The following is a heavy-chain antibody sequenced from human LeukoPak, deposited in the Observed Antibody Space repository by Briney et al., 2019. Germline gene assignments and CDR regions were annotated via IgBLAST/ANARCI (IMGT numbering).Heavy chain of an antibody. D-gene: IGHD5-18*01. V-gene: IGHV3-74*01. CDR3: ARDHSYGFQDY. CDR1: GFTLSSYW. Sequence: TGGSLRLSCAASGFTLSSYWMHWVRQAPGKGLMWVSRINTDGSSTSYADSVKGRFTISRDNAKNALYLQMNSLRAEDTAVYYCARDHSYGFQDYWGQGTLVTVSS. CDR2: INTDGSST. J-gene: IGHJ4*02.